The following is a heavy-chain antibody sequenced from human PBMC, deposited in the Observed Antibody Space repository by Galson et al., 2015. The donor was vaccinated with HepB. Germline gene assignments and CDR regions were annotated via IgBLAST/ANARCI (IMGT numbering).Heavy chain of an antibody. CDR3: ARRGYSYGAQSNYFYFGLDV. J-gene: IGHJ6*02. V-gene: IGHV3-48*01. Sequence: SLRLSCAASGFAFHTYNMNWVRLAPGKGLEWVSYTDSVSVNRYYSDSVQGRFTISRDNAKNSLYLQMNGLRAEDTAIYFCARRGYSYGAQSNYFYFGLDVWGQGTTVTVSS. CDR2: TDSVSVNR. D-gene: IGHD5-18*01. CDR1: GFAFHTYN.